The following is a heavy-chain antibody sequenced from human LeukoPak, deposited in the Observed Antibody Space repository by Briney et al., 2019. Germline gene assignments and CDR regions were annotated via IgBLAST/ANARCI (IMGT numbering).Heavy chain of an antibody. J-gene: IGHJ4*02. CDR2: VNPITGDA. D-gene: IGHD3-22*01. Sequence: ASVKVSCKASGYTFASYEINWVRQATGQGLEWMGWVNPITGDAAYAQKFQGRLTMTWNTSISTAYMELSSLKSEDTAVYYCAREGNYYDSSGYYLDHWGQGTLVTVSS. CDR1: GYTFASYE. V-gene: IGHV1-8*01. CDR3: AREGNYYDSSGYYLDH.